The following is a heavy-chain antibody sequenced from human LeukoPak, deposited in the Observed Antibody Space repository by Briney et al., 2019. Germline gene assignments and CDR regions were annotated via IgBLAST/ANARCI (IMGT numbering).Heavy chain of an antibody. D-gene: IGHD4-17*01. V-gene: IGHV1-2*02. CDR2: INPNSGGT. J-gene: IGHJ6*03. CDR3: ARGPTTVTTHYYYYMDV. Sequence: ASVKVSCKASGYTFTGYYMHWVRQAPGQGLEWTGWINPNSGGTNYAQKFQGRVTMTRDTSISTAYMELSSLRSEDTAVYYCARGPTTVTTHYYYYMDVWGKGTTVTISS. CDR1: GYTFTGYY.